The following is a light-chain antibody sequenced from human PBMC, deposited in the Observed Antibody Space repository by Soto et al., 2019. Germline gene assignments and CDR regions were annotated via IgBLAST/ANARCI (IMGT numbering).Light chain of an antibody. CDR2: AAS. CDR3: QQSFSIPSWT. V-gene: IGKV1-39*01. CDR1: QSISIY. J-gene: IGKJ1*01. Sequence: DIQLTQSPSSLSASVGDRVTITCRASQSISIYLNWYQQKPGKAPRLLIYAASSLQSGVPSRFSASGSGTDFTLIISSLQPEDFATYYCQQSFSIPSWTFGQGTKV.